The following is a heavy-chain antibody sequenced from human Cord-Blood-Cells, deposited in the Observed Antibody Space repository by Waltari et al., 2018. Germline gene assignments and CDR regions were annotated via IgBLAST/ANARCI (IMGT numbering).Heavy chain of an antibody. V-gene: IGHV4-34*01. CDR2: INHSGST. CDR3: ARGKGVPLMVRGNWFDP. J-gene: IGHJ5*02. D-gene: IGHD3-10*01. Sequence: QVQLQQWGAGPLKPSETLSLTSAVNGGFFSGYYWSWIRQPQGKGLEWIGEINHSGSTNYNPSLKSRVTISVDTSKNQFSLKLSSVAAADTAVYYCARGKGVPLMVRGNWFDPWGQGTLVTVSS. CDR1: GGFFSGYY.